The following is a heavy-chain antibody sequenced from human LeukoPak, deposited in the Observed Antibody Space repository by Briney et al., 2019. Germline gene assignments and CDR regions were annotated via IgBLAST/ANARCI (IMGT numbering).Heavy chain of an antibody. CDR2: ISGSGGST. CDR1: GFTFSSYS. Sequence: GGSLRLSCAASGFTFSSYSMNWVRQAPGKGLEWVSAISGSGGSTYYADSVKGRFTISRDNSKNTLYLQMNSLRAEDTAVYYCAKIFQSSSWFDLDYWGQGTLVTVSS. D-gene: IGHD6-13*01. J-gene: IGHJ4*02. CDR3: AKIFQSSSWFDLDY. V-gene: IGHV3-23*01.